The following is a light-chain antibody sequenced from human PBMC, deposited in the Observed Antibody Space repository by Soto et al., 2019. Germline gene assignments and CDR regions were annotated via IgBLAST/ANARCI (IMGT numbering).Light chain of an antibody. CDR2: EVN. CDR3: SSFASSSTLV. CDR1: SSDVAFYNH. J-gene: IGLJ1*01. V-gene: IGLV2-14*01. Sequence: QSVLTQPASVSGSPGQSITISCTGTSSDVAFYNHVSWYQQHPGKAPKLLIYEVNNRPSGVSHRFSGSKSGNTASLTISGLQAEDEAVYYCSSFASSSTLVFGTGTKGTVL.